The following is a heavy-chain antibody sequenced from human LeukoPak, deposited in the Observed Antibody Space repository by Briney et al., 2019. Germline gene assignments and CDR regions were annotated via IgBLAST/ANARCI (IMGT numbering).Heavy chain of an antibody. V-gene: IGHV4-39*06. CDR3: ANLPWNQESDDY. J-gene: IGHJ4*02. D-gene: IGHD1-14*01. CDR2: IYYSGST. Sequence: SETLSLTCTVSGGSIDSGSYYWGWIRQPPGKGLEWIGSIYYSGSTYYNPSLKSLKSRVSISVDRSKNQVALNLKSVTAADTAVYYCANLPWNQESDDYWGQGTLVTVSS. CDR1: GGSIDSGSYY.